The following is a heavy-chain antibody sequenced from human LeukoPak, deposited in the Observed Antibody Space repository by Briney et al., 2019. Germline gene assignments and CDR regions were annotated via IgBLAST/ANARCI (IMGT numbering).Heavy chain of an antibody. Sequence: SETLSLTCTVSGGSISSGDYYWNWIRQPPGKGLEWIGYIYYSGSTCYNPSLKSRVTISVDTSKNQFSLKLSSVTAADTAVYYCARGGGATVVTPEYFDLWGRGTLVTVSS. CDR1: GGSISSGDYY. CDR2: IYYSGST. V-gene: IGHV4-30-4*01. CDR3: ARGGGATVVTPEYFDL. J-gene: IGHJ2*01. D-gene: IGHD4-23*01.